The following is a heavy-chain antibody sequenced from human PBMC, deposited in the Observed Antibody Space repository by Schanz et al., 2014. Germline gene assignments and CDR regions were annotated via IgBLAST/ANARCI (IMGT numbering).Heavy chain of an antibody. J-gene: IGHJ4*02. CDR3: AKYGGELGVSFEY. D-gene: IGHD7-27*01. Sequence: EVQLLESGGGLVQPGGSLRLSCAASGFTFSSYAMSWVRQAPGKGLEWVSAISGSGAGTYYADSVKGRFTFSRDNSKNTLYLQMNSLRAEDTAVYYCAKYGGELGVSFEYWGQGTLVTVSS. CDR1: GFTFSSYA. V-gene: IGHV3-23*01. CDR2: ISGSGAGT.